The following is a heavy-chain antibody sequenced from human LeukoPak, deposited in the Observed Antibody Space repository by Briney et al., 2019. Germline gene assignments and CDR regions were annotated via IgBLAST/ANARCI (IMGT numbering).Heavy chain of an antibody. CDR1: GFTVSSTY. CDR2: ISYDGSNK. V-gene: IGHV3-30-3*01. CDR3: ARGGSSAGYFDY. J-gene: IGHJ4*02. D-gene: IGHD1-26*01. Sequence: GSLRLSCAASGFTVSSTYMSWVRQAPGKGLEWVAVISYDGSNKYYADSVKGRFTISRDNSKNTLYLQMNSLRAEDTAVYYCARGGSSAGYFDYWGQGTLVTVSS.